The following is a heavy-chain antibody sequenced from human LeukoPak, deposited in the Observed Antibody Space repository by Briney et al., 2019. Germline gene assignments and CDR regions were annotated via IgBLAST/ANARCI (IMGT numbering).Heavy chain of an antibody. D-gene: IGHD3-22*01. CDR3: ARGDSSGTPFDY. J-gene: IGHJ4*02. Sequence: SQTLSLTFAISGDSVSSNSAAWNWIRQSPARGLEWLGRTYYRYKWYNDNAVSVKSQITINADTAKNQVSMQLNYVTPEDTAVYYCARGDSSGTPFDYWGQGTLVTVSS. CDR1: GDSVSSNSAA. CDR2: TYYRYKWYN. V-gene: IGHV6-1*01.